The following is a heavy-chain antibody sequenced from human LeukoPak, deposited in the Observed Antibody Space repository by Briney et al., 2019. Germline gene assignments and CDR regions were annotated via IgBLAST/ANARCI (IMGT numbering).Heavy chain of an antibody. V-gene: IGHV4-30-2*01. Sequence: SETLSLTCTVSGGSISSGGHYWSWIRQPPGKGLEWIGYVYQSGITYYNPSLKSRVTISVDRSKNQFSLALSSVTAADTAVYYCARRDSSGYEAFDIWGQGTMVTVSS. CDR2: VYQSGIT. CDR1: GGSISSGGHY. J-gene: IGHJ3*02. D-gene: IGHD3-22*01. CDR3: ARRDSSGYEAFDI.